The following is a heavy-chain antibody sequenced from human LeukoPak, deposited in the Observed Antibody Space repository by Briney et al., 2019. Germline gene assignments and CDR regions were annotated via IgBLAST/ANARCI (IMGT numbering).Heavy chain of an antibody. Sequence: SVKVSCKASGGTFSSYAISWVRPAPGQGLEWMGGIIPIFGTANYAQKFQGRVTITADESTSTAYMELSSLRSEDTAVYYCARVNKAYYGSGSYYSLYYYMDVWGKGTTVTVSS. J-gene: IGHJ6*03. CDR1: GGTFSSYA. V-gene: IGHV1-69*01. D-gene: IGHD3-10*01. CDR2: IIPIFGTA. CDR3: ARVNKAYYGSGSYYSLYYYMDV.